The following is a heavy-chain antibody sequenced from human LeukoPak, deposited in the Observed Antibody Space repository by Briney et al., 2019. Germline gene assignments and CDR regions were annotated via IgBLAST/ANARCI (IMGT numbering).Heavy chain of an antibody. D-gene: IGHD3-10*01. V-gene: IGHV3-48*03. J-gene: IGHJ4*02. Sequence: PGGSLRLSSAASGFTFSNYKMNCVRQAPGKGQEWVSYISSSGSIIYYSDSVKGRFTISRDNAKNSLYLQMNSLRAEDTAVYYCARDFGYFWGQGTLVTVSS. CDR2: ISSSGSII. CDR1: GFTFSNYK. CDR3: ARDFGYF.